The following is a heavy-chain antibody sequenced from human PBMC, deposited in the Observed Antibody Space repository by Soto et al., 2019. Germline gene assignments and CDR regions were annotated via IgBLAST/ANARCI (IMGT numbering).Heavy chain of an antibody. CDR1: GFTFSSYW. V-gene: IGHV3-74*01. D-gene: IGHD6-19*01. J-gene: IGHJ4*02. CDR2: INIDGSST. Sequence: GGSLRLSCAASGFTFSSYWMHWVRQAPGKGLVWVSRINIDGSSTSYADSVKGRFTISRDNAKNSLYLEMNSLRVEDTAFYYCVKDIHEQWLVSHFEYWGQGALVTVSS. CDR3: VKDIHEQWLVSHFEY.